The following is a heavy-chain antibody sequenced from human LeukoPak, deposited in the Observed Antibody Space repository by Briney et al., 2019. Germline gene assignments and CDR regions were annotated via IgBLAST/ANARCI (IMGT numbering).Heavy chain of an antibody. V-gene: IGHV4-34*01. CDR1: GFSFSNYW. Sequence: GSLRLSCAASGFSFSNYWMSWVRQPPGKGLEWIGEINHSGSTNYNPSLKSRVTISVDTSKNQFSLKLSSVTAADTAVYYCARGHPPGYWGQGTLVTVSS. CDR2: INHSGST. J-gene: IGHJ4*02. CDR3: ARGHPPGY.